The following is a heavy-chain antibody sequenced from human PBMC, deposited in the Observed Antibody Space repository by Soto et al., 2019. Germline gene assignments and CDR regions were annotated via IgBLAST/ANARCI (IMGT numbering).Heavy chain of an antibody. CDR2: MNEDGGTT. D-gene: IGHD3-10*01. J-gene: IGHJ6*02. Sequence: VSRMNEDGGTTDYADSVKGRFTISRDNAKNTLYLQMNSLRVEDTAVYYCASDLSGRADVWGQGTTVTVSS. CDR3: ASDLSGRADV. V-gene: IGHV3-74*01.